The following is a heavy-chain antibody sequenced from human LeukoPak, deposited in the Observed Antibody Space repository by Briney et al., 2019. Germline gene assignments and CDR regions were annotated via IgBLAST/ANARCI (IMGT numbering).Heavy chain of an antibody. CDR2: IYHSGST. CDR1: GGSISSGGYS. Sequence: SETLSLTCAVSGGSISSGGYSWSWIRQPPGTVLEWIGYIYHSGSTYYNPSLKSRVTISVDRSKNQFSLKLSSVTAADTAVYYCARTTPSWFDPWGQGTLVTVSS. CDR3: ARTTPSWFDP. D-gene: IGHD1-14*01. J-gene: IGHJ5*02. V-gene: IGHV4-30-2*01.